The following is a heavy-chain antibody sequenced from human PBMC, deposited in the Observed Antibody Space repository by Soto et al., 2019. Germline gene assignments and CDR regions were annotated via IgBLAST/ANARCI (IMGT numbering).Heavy chain of an antibody. Sequence: SETLSLTCAVYGGSFSGYYWSWIRQPPGKGLEWIGEINHSGSTNYNPSLKSRVTISVDTSKNQFSLKLSSVTAADTAVYYCAGSYLSFWSSPLIDYWGQGTLVTVSS. CDR2: INHSGST. CDR3: AGSYLSFWSSPLIDY. J-gene: IGHJ4*02. D-gene: IGHD3-3*01. CDR1: GGSFSGYY. V-gene: IGHV4-34*01.